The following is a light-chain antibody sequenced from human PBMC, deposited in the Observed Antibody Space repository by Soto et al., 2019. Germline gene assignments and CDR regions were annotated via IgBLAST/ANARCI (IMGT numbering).Light chain of an antibody. CDR3: QQYDSFSKT. Sequence: DIQMTQSPSTLSASVGDRVTITCRASQSIRSWLAWYQQKPGKAPQLLIYAASNLESGVPSRFSVSISRTEFTLTISSLQPDDFSTYYFQQYDSFSKTFSRATKVEVK. V-gene: IGKV1-5*01. J-gene: IGKJ1*01. CDR1: QSIRSW. CDR2: AAS.